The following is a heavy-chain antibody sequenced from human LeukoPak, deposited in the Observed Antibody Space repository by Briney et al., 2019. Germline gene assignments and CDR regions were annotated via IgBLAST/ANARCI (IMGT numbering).Heavy chain of an antibody. V-gene: IGHV3-21*01. J-gene: IGHJ4*02. D-gene: IGHD2-8*01. CDR2: ISSSSSYI. CDR3: ARELRKYCTNGVCPLNY. Sequence: GGSLRFSCAASGFTFSSYSMNWVRQAPGKGLEWVSSISSSSSYIYYADSVKGRFTISRDNAKNSLYLQMNSLRAEDTAVYYCARELRKYCTNGVCPLNYWGQGTLVTVSS. CDR1: GFTFSSYS.